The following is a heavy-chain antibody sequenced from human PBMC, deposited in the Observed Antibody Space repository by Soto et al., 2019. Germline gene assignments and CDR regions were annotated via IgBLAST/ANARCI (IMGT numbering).Heavy chain of an antibody. CDR3: AKDAPYCSGGSCYFPHN. CDR1: GFTFSSYG. Sequence: QVQLVESGGGVVQPGRSLRLSCAASGFTFSSYGMHWVRQAPGKGLEWVAVISYDGSNKYYADSVKGRFTISRDNSKNTLYLQMNSLRAEDTAVYYCAKDAPYCSGGSCYFPHNWGQGTLVTVSS. V-gene: IGHV3-30*18. J-gene: IGHJ4*02. CDR2: ISYDGSNK. D-gene: IGHD2-15*01.